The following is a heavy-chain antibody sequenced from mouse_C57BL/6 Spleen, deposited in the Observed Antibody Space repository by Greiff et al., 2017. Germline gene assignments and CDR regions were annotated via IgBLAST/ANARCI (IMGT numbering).Heavy chain of an antibody. Sequence: VQLQESGAELAKPGASVKLSCKASGYTFTSYSMHWVKQRTGQGLEWIGYFNPSSGCTKYNQKFKDKATLTADKSSSTAYMQLSSLTYEDSAVYCCARGGTTWYFDVWGTGTTVTVSS. D-gene: IGHD1-1*01. CDR1: GYTFTSYS. J-gene: IGHJ1*03. CDR2: FNPSSGCT. CDR3: ARGGTTWYFDV. V-gene: IGHV1-7*01.